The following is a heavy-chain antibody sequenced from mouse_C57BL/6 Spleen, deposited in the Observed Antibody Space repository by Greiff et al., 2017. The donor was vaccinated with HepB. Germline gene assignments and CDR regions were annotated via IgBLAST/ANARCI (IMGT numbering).Heavy chain of an antibody. D-gene: IGHD1-1*01. CDR2: IDPSDSET. Sequence: QVQLKQPGAELVRPGSSVKLSCKASGYTFTSYWMHWVKQRPIQGLEWIGNIDPSDSETHYNQKFKDKATLTVDKSSSTAYMQLSSLTSEDSAVYYCAIGPYYYCSYYWGQGTTLTVSS. CDR3: AIGPYYYCSYY. CDR1: GYTFTSYW. J-gene: IGHJ2*01. V-gene: IGHV1-52*01.